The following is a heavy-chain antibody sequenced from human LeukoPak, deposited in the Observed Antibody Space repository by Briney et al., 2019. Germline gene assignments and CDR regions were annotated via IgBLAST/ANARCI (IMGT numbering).Heavy chain of an antibody. V-gene: IGHV2-5*02. D-gene: IGHD5-18*01. CDR1: GFSLSTSGVG. CDR2: ISWDDDK. J-gene: IGHJ4*02. CDR3: AHRGHEDIQLWLYYFDY. Sequence: SGPTLVKPTQTLTLTSTFSGFSLSTSGVGVGWILQPPGNALAGLGFISWDDDKRSSPSLKSRLTITKDTSKNQVVLTMTNMDPVDTATYYCAHRGHEDIQLWLYYFDYWGQGTLVTVSS.